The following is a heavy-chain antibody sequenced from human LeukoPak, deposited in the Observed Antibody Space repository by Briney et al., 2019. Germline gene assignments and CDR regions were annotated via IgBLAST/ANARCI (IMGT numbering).Heavy chain of an antibody. CDR1: GGSISSYY. D-gene: IGHD6-13*01. CDR3: ARDPSSAAGTHFGLDY. J-gene: IGHJ4*02. Sequence: SETLSLTCTVSGGSISSYYWSWIRQPAGKGLEWIGRIYTSGSTNYNPSLKSRVTMPVDTSKNQFSLKLSSVTAADTAVYYCARDPSSAAGTHFGLDYWGQGILVTVSS. V-gene: IGHV4-4*07. CDR2: IYTSGST.